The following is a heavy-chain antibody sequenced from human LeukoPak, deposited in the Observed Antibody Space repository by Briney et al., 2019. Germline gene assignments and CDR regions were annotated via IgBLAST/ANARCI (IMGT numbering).Heavy chain of an antibody. CDR3: ARGTSYDYGDYVPRMYY. CDR2: INPNSGGT. V-gene: IGHV1-2*02. CDR1: GYTFTGYY. J-gene: IGHJ4*02. D-gene: IGHD4-17*01. Sequence: GASVKVSCKASGYTFTGYYMHWVRQAPGQGLEWMGWINPNSGGTNYAQKFQGRVTMTRDTSISTAYMELSRLRSDDTAVYYCARGTSYDYGDYVPRMYYWGQGTLVTVSS.